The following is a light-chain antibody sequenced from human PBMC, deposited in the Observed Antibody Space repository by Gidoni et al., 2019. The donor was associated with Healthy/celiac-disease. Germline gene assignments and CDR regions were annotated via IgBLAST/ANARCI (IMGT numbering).Light chain of an antibody. Sequence: DIQMTQSPSSLSASVGDRVTITCRASQSISSYLNWYQQKPGKAPKLLIYAASSLQSGVPSRFSGSGSGTDFTLTISSLQPEDFATYYCQQSYSTPLSITFXQXTRLXIK. J-gene: IGKJ5*01. CDR3: QQSYSTPLSIT. V-gene: IGKV1-39*01. CDR2: AAS. CDR1: QSISSY.